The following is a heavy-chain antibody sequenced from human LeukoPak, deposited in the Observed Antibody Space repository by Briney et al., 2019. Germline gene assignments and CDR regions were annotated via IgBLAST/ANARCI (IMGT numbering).Heavy chain of an antibody. CDR3: ARDEYDGDY. V-gene: IGHV1-46*01. J-gene: IGHJ4*02. Sequence: ASVKVSCKASGYTFTSYGISWVRQAPGQGLEWMGIINPSSGSTTYAQKFQGRVTVTRDTSTSTVYMELSSLRSEDTAVYYCARDEYDGDYWGQGTLVTVSS. D-gene: IGHD3-3*01. CDR2: INPSSGST. CDR1: GYTFTSYG.